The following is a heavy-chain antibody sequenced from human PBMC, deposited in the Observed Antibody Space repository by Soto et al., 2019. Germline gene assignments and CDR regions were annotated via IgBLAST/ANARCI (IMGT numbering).Heavy chain of an antibody. Sequence: QVQLVQSGAEVKKPGSSVKVSCKASGGTFSSYAISWVRQAPGQGLEWMGGIIPIFGTANYAQKFQGRVTITADESTITAYMERSSLRSEDTAVYYCARDLYSSGWYNSYYYYGMDVWGQGTTVTVSS. J-gene: IGHJ6*02. D-gene: IGHD6-19*01. CDR1: GGTFSSYA. CDR2: IIPIFGTA. CDR3: ARDLYSSGWYNSYYYYGMDV. V-gene: IGHV1-69*12.